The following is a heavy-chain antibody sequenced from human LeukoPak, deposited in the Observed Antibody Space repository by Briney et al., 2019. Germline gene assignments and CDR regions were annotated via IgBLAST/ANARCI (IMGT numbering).Heavy chain of an antibody. V-gene: IGHV5-51*01. CDR3: ARQGYSSGWYGSDDAFDI. Sequence: GESLEISCKGSGFRFTSYWLGWVRQVPGKGLEWMGIIYPGDSDTRYRPSFQGQVTISADKSISTAYLKWSSLKAKDTAMYYCARQGYSSGWYGSDDAFDIWGQGTMVTVSA. J-gene: IGHJ3*02. D-gene: IGHD6-19*01. CDR1: GFRFTSYW. CDR2: IYPGDSDT.